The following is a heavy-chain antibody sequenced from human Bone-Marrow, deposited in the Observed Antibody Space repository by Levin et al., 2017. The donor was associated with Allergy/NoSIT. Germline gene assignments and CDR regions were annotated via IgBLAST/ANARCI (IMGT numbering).Heavy chain of an antibody. J-gene: IGHJ4*02. V-gene: IGHV3-30*18. CDR1: GFAFSNYG. CDR3: AKDRYGEVVPEY. Sequence: GGSLRLSCAASGFAFSNYGMHWVRQAPGKGLEWVTFISYDGSNKYYADSVKGRFTISRDNSKTTLYLQMSSLRAEDTAVYFCAKDRYGEVVPEYWGQGTLVTVSS. CDR2: ISYDGSNK. D-gene: IGHD4-17*01.